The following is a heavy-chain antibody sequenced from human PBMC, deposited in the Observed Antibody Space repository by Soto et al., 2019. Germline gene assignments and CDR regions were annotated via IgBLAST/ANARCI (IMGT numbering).Heavy chain of an antibody. CDR3: ARVMYYDILTGYYNWFDP. CDR1: GGTFSSYT. D-gene: IGHD3-9*01. V-gene: IGHV1-69*02. CDR2: IIPILGIA. Sequence: SVKVSCKASGGTFSSYTISWVRQAPGQGLEWMGRIIPILGIANYAQKFQGRVTITADKSTSTAYMELSSLRSEDTAVYYCARVMYYDILTGYYNWFDPWGQGTLVTVSS. J-gene: IGHJ5*02.